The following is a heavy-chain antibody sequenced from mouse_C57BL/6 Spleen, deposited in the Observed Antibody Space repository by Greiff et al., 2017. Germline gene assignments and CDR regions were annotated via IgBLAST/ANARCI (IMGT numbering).Heavy chain of an antibody. CDR3: ARDYGSCYGAVDY. Sequence: QVQLQQPGAELVRPGSSVKLSCKASGYTFTSYWMHWVKQRPIQGLEWIGNIDPSDSETHYNQKFKDKATLTVDKSSSTAYMRLSSLTSEDSAVCDCARDYGSCYGAVDYWGQGTSVTVSS. V-gene: IGHV1-52*01. D-gene: IGHD1-1*01. CDR2: IDPSDSET. CDR1: GYTFTSYW. J-gene: IGHJ4*01.